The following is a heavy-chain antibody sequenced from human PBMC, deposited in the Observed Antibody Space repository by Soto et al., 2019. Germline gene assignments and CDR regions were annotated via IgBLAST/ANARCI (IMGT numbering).Heavy chain of an antibody. CDR3: ARDDAYYFDY. Sequence: QVQLVQSGAEVKKPGASVKVSCKASGYTFTSYAMHWVRQAPGQRLEWMGWINAGNGNTKYSQKFQGRVTITRDTSASTAYMELSSLRSEDTAVYYCARDDAYYFDYWGQGTLVTVSS. CDR1: GYTFTSYA. CDR2: INAGNGNT. J-gene: IGHJ4*02. V-gene: IGHV1-3*01.